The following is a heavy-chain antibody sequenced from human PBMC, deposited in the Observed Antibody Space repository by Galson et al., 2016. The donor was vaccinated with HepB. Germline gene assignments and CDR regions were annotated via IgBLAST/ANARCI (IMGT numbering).Heavy chain of an antibody. CDR2: IYPGDSDT. CDR1: GYDFSRYW. Sequence: QSGADVKKAGETLKISCQVSGYDFSRYWIGWVRQTPGQGLDWIGIIYPGDSDTKYSPSFRGHVIISADKSTSTAFLQWTSLKASDTGKYYCARRDSSGYRVPPYFDCWGPGTQVTVSS. CDR3: ARRDSSGYRVPPYFDC. J-gene: IGHJ4*02. V-gene: IGHV5-51*01. D-gene: IGHD3-22*01.